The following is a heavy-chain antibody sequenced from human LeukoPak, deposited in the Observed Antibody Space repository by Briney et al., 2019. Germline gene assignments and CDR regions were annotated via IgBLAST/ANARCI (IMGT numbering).Heavy chain of an antibody. CDR3: ATPTAGTWHFDY. Sequence: GGSLRLSCAASGFTFSSYWMTWVRQAPGKGLEWVANIKQDASERYYVDSVKGRFTISRDNAKSSLYLQMNSLRAEDTAVYYCATPTAGTWHFDYWGQGTLVTVSS. D-gene: IGHD1-1*01. CDR1: GFTFSSYW. CDR2: IKQDASER. J-gene: IGHJ4*02. V-gene: IGHV3-7*01.